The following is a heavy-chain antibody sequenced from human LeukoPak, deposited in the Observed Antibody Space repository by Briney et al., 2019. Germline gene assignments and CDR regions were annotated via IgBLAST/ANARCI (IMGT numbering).Heavy chain of an antibody. CDR2: IKQDGNEK. D-gene: IGHD1-26*01. V-gene: IGHV3-7*01. Sequence: GGSLRLSCAASGFTFSSYSMNWVRQAPGKGLEWVANIKQDGNEKYYADSVKGRFTISRDNAKNSLYLQMNSLRAEDTAVYYCARDKIVGATHFDYWGQGTLVTVSS. J-gene: IGHJ4*02. CDR1: GFTFSSYS. CDR3: ARDKIVGATHFDY.